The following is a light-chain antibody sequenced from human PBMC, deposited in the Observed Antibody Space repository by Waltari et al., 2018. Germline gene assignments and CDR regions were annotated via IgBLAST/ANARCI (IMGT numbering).Light chain of an antibody. CDR3: YSTDSSDTHRV. CDR1: ALPKQY. Sequence: SYELTQPPSVSVSPGQAARITCPGDALPKQYAYWYQQNSGPAPVLVIYEDSKRPSGIPERFSGSSSGTTATLTLSGAQVEDEGDYYCYSTDSSDTHRVFGGGTKLTVL. CDR2: EDS. V-gene: IGLV3-10*01. J-gene: IGLJ3*02.